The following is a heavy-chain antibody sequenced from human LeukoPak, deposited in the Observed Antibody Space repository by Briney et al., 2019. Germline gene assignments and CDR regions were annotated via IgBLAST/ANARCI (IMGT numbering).Heavy chain of an antibody. CDR2: INHSGST. V-gene: IGHV4-34*01. D-gene: IGHD4-17*01. CDR1: GGSFSGYY. Sequence: SETLSLTCAVYGGSFSGYYWSWIRQPPGKGLEWIGEINHSGSTNYNPSLKSRVTISVDTSKNQFSLKLSSVTAADTAVYYCARQAVTTEAWFDPWGQGTLVTVSS. J-gene: IGHJ5*02. CDR3: ARQAVTTEAWFDP.